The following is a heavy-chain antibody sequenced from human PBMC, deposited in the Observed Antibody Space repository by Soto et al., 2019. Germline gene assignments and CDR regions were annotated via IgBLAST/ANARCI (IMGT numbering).Heavy chain of an antibody. CDR2: IHSDGDT. CDR3: ARDRGPAGVSDL. J-gene: IGHJ5*02. Sequence: QIQLQESGPGLVKPSQTLSLTCSVSGGSITSGDYYWSWIRKHPVKGLTWMGHIHSDGDTDYNPSLRSRLTFSVDTSANQFSLRLTSVTAADTAVYYCARDRGPAGVSDLWGQGTLVTVSS. V-gene: IGHV4-31*03. D-gene: IGHD2-8*01. CDR1: GGSITSGDYY.